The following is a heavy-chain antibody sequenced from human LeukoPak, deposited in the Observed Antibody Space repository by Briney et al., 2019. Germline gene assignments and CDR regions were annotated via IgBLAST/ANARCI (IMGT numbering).Heavy chain of an antibody. V-gene: IGHV3-23*01. J-gene: IGHJ4*02. CDR1: GFTFSNYA. CDR2: ISGSGGVT. CDR3: AVREGASYSGRFDY. D-gene: IGHD1-26*01. Sequence: GGSLRLSCAASGFTFSNYAMNWVRQAPGKGLELVSVISGSGGVTFYADSMKGRFTISRDNTKNTLYLQMNSLRAEDTAVYFCAVREGASYSGRFDYWGQGTLVTVSS.